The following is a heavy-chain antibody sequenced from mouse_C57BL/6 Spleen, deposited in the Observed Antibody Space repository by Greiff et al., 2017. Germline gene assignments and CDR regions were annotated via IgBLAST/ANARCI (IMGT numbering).Heavy chain of an antibody. V-gene: IGHV1-18*01. CDR2: INPNNGGT. CDR1: GYTFTDYN. D-gene: IGHD2-4*01. CDR3: ARTYDYDPYYFDY. Sequence: DVHLVESGPELVKPGASVKIPCKASGYTFTDYNMDWVKQSHGKSLEWIGDINPNNGGTIYNQKFKGKATLTVDKSSSTAYMELRSLTSEDTAVYYCARTYDYDPYYFDYWGQGTTLTVSS. J-gene: IGHJ2*01.